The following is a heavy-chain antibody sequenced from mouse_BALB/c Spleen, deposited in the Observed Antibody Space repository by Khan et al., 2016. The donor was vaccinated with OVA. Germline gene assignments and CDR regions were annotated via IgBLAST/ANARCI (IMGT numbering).Heavy chain of an antibody. Sequence: VQLQQSGAELVKPGASVRLSCKASGYTFTSYYLYWVKQRPGQGLEWIGDINPSNGGANCNEKFKSKATLTVDKSSNTAYIQLNSLTSEDSAVYFCTSSGYGSFAYWGQGTLVTVSA. J-gene: IGHJ3*01. V-gene: IGHV1S81*02. D-gene: IGHD2-2*01. CDR3: TSSGYGSFAY. CDR2: INPSNGGA. CDR1: GYTFTSYY.